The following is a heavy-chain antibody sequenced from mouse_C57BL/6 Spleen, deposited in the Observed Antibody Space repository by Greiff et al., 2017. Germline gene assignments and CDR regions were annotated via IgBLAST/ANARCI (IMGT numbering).Heavy chain of an antibody. J-gene: IGHJ2*01. V-gene: IGHV5-9-1*02. D-gene: IGHD3-2*02. CDR1: GFTFSSYA. Sequence: EVQVVESGEGLVKPGGSLKLSCAASGFTFSSYAMSWVRQTPEKRLEWVAYISSGGDYIYYADTVKGRFTISRDNARNTLYLQMSSLKSEDTAMYYCTRDEGSSGYYFYYWGQGTTLTVSS. CDR2: ISSGGDYI. CDR3: TRDEGSSGYYFYY.